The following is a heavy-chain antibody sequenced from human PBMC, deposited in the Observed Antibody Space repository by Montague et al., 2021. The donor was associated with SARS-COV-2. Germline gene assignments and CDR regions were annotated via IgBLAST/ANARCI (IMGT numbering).Heavy chain of an antibody. CDR1: GGSISSGGYY. V-gene: IGHV4-31*03. Sequence: TLSLTCTVSGGSISSGGYYWGWIRQHPGKGLEWIGYIYYSGSTYYNPSLKSRVTISVDTSKNQFSLKLSSVTAADTAVYYCARDVGWYSGSCFDIWGQGTLVTVSS. J-gene: IGHJ4*01. D-gene: IGHD6-13*01. CDR2: IYYSGST. CDR3: ARDVGWYSGSCFDI.